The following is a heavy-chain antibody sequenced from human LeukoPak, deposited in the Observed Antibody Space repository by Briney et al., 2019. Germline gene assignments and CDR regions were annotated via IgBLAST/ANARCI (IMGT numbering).Heavy chain of an antibody. J-gene: IGHJ6*03. CDR3: TREGSYYDSSGLYYMDV. Sequence: PSETLSLTCAVYGGSFSGYYWSWIRQPPGKGLEWIGEINHSGSTNYNPSLKSRATISVDTSKNQFSLKLSSVTAADTAVYYCTREGSYYDSSGLYYMDVWGKGTTVTVSS. D-gene: IGHD3-22*01. CDR1: GGSFSGYY. CDR2: INHSGST. V-gene: IGHV4-34*01.